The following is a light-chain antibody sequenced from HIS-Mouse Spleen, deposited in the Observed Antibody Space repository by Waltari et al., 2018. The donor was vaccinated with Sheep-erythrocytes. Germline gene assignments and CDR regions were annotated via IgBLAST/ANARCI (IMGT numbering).Light chain of an antibody. CDR3: QAWDSSHVV. J-gene: IGLJ2*01. CDR1: KLGDKY. CDR2: QDS. V-gene: IGLV3-1*01. Sequence: SYELTQPPSVSVSPGQTASITCSGDKLGDKYACWYQQKPGQSPVLVIYQDSKRPSGIPGRFSGSNSGNTATLTIRGTQAMDEADYYCQAWDSSHVVFGGGTKLTVL.